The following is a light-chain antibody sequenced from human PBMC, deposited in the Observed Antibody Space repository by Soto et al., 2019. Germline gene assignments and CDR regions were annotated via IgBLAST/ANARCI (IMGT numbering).Light chain of an antibody. V-gene: IGKV3-20*01. CDR3: QQYGSSLIT. J-gene: IGKJ5*01. CDR1: QSVSSSY. Sequence: EIVLTQSPGTPCLSPGERATLSCRVSQSVSSSYLAWYQQKPGQAPRLLIYGASSRATGIPDRFSGSGSGTDFTLTISRLEPEDFAVYYCQQYGSSLITFGQGTRLEIK. CDR2: GAS.